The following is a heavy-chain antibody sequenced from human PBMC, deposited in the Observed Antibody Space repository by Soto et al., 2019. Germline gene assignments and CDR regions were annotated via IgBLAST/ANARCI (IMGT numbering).Heavy chain of an antibody. CDR1: GYSFTSYW. CDR2: IYPGDSET. J-gene: IGHJ6*02. V-gene: IGHV5-51*01. Sequence: PGESLKISCKGSGYSFTSYWSGWVRQMPGKGLEWMGIIYPGDSETRYSPSFQGQVTNSADKSISTAYLQWSSLKASDTAIYYCAIAMYYFGSGSYGGRDVWGQGTTVTVSS. D-gene: IGHD3-10*01. CDR3: AIAMYYFGSGSYGGRDV.